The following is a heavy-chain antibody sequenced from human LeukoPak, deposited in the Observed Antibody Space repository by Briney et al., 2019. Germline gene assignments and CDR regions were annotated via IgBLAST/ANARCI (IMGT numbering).Heavy chain of an antibody. Sequence: PSQTLSLTCTVPGGSISSGGYYWSWIRQHPGKGLEWIGYIYYSGSTYYNPSLKSRVTISVDTSKNQFSLKLSSVTAADTAVYYCARHGIAAAGTVNWFDPWGQGTLVTVSS. V-gene: IGHV4-31*03. CDR3: ARHGIAAAGTVNWFDP. CDR2: IYYSGST. CDR1: GGSISSGGYY. J-gene: IGHJ5*02. D-gene: IGHD6-13*01.